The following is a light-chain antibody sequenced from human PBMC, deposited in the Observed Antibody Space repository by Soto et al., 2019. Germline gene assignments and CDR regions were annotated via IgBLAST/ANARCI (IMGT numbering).Light chain of an antibody. V-gene: IGKV3-11*01. CDR3: QQRYNWPPYT. Sequence: EIVLTQSPATLSLSPGERATLSCRASQTVSSYLAWYQQKPGQAPRLLIYDATNRATGIPDRFSGSGSGTDFTLTISRLEPEDVAVYYCQQRYNWPPYTFGQGTKLEIK. CDR1: QTVSSY. CDR2: DAT. J-gene: IGKJ2*01.